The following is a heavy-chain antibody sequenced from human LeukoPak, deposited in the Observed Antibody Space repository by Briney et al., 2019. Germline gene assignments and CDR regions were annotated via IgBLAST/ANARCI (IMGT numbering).Heavy chain of an antibody. J-gene: IGHJ4*02. CDR3: ARARGYSYSSPFDY. V-gene: IGHV1-69*05. CDR2: IIPMFGTP. CDR1: GGTLSTSA. Sequence: GASVKVSCKASGGTLSTSAISWVRQAPGQRLEWMGGIIPMFGTPNYAQKFQGRVTVTTDASTNTAYMELSSLRSEDTAVYYCARARGYSYSSPFDYWGQGTLVTVSS. D-gene: IGHD5-18*01.